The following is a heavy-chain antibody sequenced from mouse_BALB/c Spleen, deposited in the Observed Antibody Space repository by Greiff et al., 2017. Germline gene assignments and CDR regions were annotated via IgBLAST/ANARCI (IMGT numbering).Heavy chain of an antibody. D-gene: IGHD2-3*01. CDR2: ISYSGST. CDR1: GYSITSDYA. Sequence: EVQLQESGPGLVKPSQSLSLTCTVTGYSITSDYAWNWIRQFPGNKLEWMGYISYSGSTSYNPSLKSRISITRDTSKNQFFLQLNSVTTEDTATYYCARGGGWGDYWGQGTSVTVSS. V-gene: IGHV3-2*02. CDR3: ARGGGWGDY. J-gene: IGHJ4*01.